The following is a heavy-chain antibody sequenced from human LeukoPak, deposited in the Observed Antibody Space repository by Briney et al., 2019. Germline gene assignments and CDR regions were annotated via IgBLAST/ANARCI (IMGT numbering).Heavy chain of an antibody. Sequence: GGSLRLSCAASGFTVSSNYMSWVRQAPGKGLEWVSVIYSGGSTYYADSVKGRFTISRDNSKNTLYLQMNSLRAEDTAVYYCARDRWGYSYGGYWGQGTLVTVSS. CDR3: ARDRWGYSYGGY. V-gene: IGHV3-66*01. CDR2: IYSGGST. CDR1: GFTVSSNY. J-gene: IGHJ4*02. D-gene: IGHD5-18*01.